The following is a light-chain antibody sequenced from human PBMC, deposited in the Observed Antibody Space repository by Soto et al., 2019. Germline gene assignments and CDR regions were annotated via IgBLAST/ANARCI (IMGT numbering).Light chain of an antibody. J-gene: IGKJ1*01. CDR2: AAS. CDR1: QSISSY. CDR3: QQSYSSPPT. Sequence: DIQMTHSPSSLSASVGDRVTITCRASQSISSYLNWYQQKPGKAPKXLIYAASSLQSGVPSRFSGSGSGTDLTLTISSLQPEDFETYYGQQSYSSPPTFGQGTKVDIK. V-gene: IGKV1-39*01.